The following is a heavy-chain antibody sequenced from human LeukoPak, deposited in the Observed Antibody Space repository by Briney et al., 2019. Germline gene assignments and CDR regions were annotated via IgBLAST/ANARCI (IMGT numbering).Heavy chain of an antibody. Sequence: AGGSLRLSCAASGLTFSSYAMSWVRQAPGKGLEWVSAISGSGGSTYYADSVKGRFTISRDNSKNTLYLQMNSLRAEDTAVYYCAKGPLRYCSSTSCSHWGEGTLVTVSS. CDR3: AKGPLRYCSSTSCSH. J-gene: IGHJ4*02. V-gene: IGHV3-23*01. CDR1: GLTFSSYA. D-gene: IGHD2-2*01. CDR2: ISGSGGST.